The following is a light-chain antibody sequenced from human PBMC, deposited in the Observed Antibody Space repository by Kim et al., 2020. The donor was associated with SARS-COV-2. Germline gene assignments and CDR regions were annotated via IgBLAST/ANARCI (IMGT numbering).Light chain of an antibody. CDR3: QQYNTYSWT. CDR2: EAS. CDR1: QSISEL. J-gene: IGKJ1*01. V-gene: IGKV1-5*03. Sequence: ASVGDRVTVTCRASQSISELLAWHQQKPGKAPKVLIYEASSLESGVSSRFTGSGSGTEFTLTISSLQPDDFATYYCQQYNTYSWTFGQGTKVEIK.